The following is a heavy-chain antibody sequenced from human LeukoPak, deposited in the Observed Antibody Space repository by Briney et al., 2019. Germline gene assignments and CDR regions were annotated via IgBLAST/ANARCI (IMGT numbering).Heavy chain of an antibody. D-gene: IGHD3-10*01. CDR2: IRYDGSNK. CDR3: AKDHITMVRGVRGPYHDY. J-gene: IGHJ4*02. CDR1: GFTFSSYG. V-gene: IGHV3-30*02. Sequence: GGSLRLSCAASGFTFSSYGMHWVRQAPGKGLEWVAFIRYDGSNKYYADSVKGRFTISRDNSKNTLYLQMNSLRAEDTAVYYCAKDHITMVRGVRGPYHDYWGQGTLVTVSS.